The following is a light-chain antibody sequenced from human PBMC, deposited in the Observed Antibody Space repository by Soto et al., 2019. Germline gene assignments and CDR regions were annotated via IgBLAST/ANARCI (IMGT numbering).Light chain of an antibody. CDR3: QQLNSFPLT. J-gene: IGKJ4*01. Sequence: IQLTQSPSSLSAFVGDRVTITCRASQGIDSFLVWYQQIPGKAPKLLIYAASTLQSGVPSRFSGSGSETDFTLTISSLQPEDCASYYCQQLNSFPLTFGGGTKVDSK. CDR1: QGIDSF. CDR2: AAS. V-gene: IGKV1-9*01.